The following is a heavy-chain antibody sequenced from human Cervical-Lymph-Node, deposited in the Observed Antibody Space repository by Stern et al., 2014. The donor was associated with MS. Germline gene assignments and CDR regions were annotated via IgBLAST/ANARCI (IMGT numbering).Heavy chain of an antibody. V-gene: IGHV5-51*01. CDR3: ARQRLPDY. CDR1: GYSFTTYW. J-gene: IGHJ4*02. D-gene: IGHD2-21*02. CDR2: IYPGDSDI. Sequence: EVQLAESGAEVKKPGESLKISCTGSGYSFTTYWIGWVRQMPGKGLEWMGIIYPGDSDIIYSPSFQDQVTISADTSINTAYLQWSSVKASDTAMYYCARQRLPDYWGQGTLVTVSS.